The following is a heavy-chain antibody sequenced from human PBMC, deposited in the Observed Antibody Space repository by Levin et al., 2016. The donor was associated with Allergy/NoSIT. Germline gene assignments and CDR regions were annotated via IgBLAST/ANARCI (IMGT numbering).Heavy chain of an antibody. CDR2: ISTSGSTI. V-gene: IGHV3-11*01. CDR3: AGGHRTNYYYGMDV. J-gene: IGHJ6*02. D-gene: IGHD4-23*01. CDR1: GFTFSDYY. Sequence: GGSLRLSCAASGFTFSDYYMNWIRQAPGKGLEWVSYISTSGSTIYYADSVRGRFTISRDDAKNSLYLQMNSLRAEDTAVYYCAGGHRTNYYYGMDVWGQGTTVTVSS.